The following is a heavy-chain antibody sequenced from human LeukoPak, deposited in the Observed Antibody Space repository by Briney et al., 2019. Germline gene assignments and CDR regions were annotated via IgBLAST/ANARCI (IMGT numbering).Heavy chain of an antibody. J-gene: IGHJ6*03. Sequence: PGGSLRLSCTASGFTFSSYAMYWVRQAPGKGLEWVSAISGSGGSTYYADSVKGRFTISRDNSKNTLYLQMNSLRAEDTAVYYCAKSAGDYGDYVGYYYYYMDVWGKGTTVTVSS. CDR3: AKSAGDYGDYVGYYYYYMDV. D-gene: IGHD4-17*01. CDR2: ISGSGGST. CDR1: GFTFSSYA. V-gene: IGHV3-23*01.